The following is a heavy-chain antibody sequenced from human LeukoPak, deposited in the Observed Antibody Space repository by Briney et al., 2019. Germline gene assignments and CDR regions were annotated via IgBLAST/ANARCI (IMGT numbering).Heavy chain of an antibody. CDR1: GFTFSSYG. Sequence: WRSLRLSCAASGFTFSSYGMHWVRQAPGKGLEGVAVISYDGSNKYYADSVKGRFTISRDNSKNTLYLQMNSLRAEDTAVYYCAKDRASSGWLKSYYYGMDVWGQGTTVTVSS. CDR2: ISYDGSNK. V-gene: IGHV3-30*18. D-gene: IGHD6-19*01. J-gene: IGHJ6*02. CDR3: AKDRASSGWLKSYYYGMDV.